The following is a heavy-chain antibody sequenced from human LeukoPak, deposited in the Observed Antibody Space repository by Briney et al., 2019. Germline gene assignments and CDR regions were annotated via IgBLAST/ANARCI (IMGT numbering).Heavy chain of an antibody. CDR3: AREGVVVGFDY. V-gene: IGHV3-30*02. Sequence: PGGSLRLSCAASEFTFSSYGMHWVRQAPGKGLEWVAFIRYDGINKYYADSVKGRFTISRDNAKNTLYLQMNSLRAEDTAVYYCAREGVVVGFDYWGQGTLVTVSS. CDR1: EFTFSSYG. CDR2: IRYDGINK. J-gene: IGHJ4*02. D-gene: IGHD3-22*01.